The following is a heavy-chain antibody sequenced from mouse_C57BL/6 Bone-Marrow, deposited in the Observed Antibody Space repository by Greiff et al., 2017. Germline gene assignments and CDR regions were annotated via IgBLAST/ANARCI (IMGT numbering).Heavy chain of an antibody. D-gene: IGHD1-1*02. J-gene: IGHJ1*03. CDR3: AHGSYVCWYVAV. Sequence: QVQLQQPGAELVKPGASVKLSCKASGYTFTSYWMRWVKQRPGRGLEWIGRIYPRSGDTNYNEKFKGKATLTVDKPSSTAYMQLSSLTSEDSAVYYCAHGSYVCWYVAVWGKGTTLTVSS. CDR1: GYTFTSYW. CDR2: IYPRSGDT. V-gene: IGHV1-62-3*01.